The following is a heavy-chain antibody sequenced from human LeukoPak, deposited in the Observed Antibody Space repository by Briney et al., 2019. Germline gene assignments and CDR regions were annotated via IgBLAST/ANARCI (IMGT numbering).Heavy chain of an antibody. Sequence: PGGSLRLSCAASGFTFSSYSMDWVRQAPGKGLEWVSYISGSSSTIYYADSVKGRFTISRDNAKNSLYLQMSSLRAEDTAVYYCARDRPGYYYDSSGLSDYWGQGTLVTVSS. CDR3: ARDRPGYYYDSSGLSDY. V-gene: IGHV3-48*01. CDR1: GFTFSSYS. CDR2: ISGSSSTI. D-gene: IGHD3-22*01. J-gene: IGHJ4*02.